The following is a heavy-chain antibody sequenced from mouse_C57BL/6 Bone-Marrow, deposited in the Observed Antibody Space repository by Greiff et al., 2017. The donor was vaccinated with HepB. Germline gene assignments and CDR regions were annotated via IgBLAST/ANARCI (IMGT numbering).Heavy chain of an antibody. CDR2: INPYNGDT. J-gene: IGHJ4*01. D-gene: IGHD2-3*01. CDR3: ARDDGYPYYAMDY. Sequence: EVQLQQSGPELVKPGDSVKISCKASGYSFTGYFMNWVMQSHGKSLEWIGRINPYNGDTFYNQKFKGKATLTVDKSSSTAHMERRSLTSEDSAVYYCARDDGYPYYAMDYWGQGTSVTVSS. V-gene: IGHV1-20*01. CDR1: GYSFTGYF.